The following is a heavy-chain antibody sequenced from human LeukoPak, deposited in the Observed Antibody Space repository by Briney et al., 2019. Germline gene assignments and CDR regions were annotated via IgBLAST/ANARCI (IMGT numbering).Heavy chain of an antibody. Sequence: GGSLRLSCAASGFTFSTFAMIWVRQPPGKGLEWVSSIFPSGGEIHYADSVRGRFTISRDNSKSTLSLQMNSLRAEDTAIYYCATYRQVLLTFESWGEGTLVTVSS. V-gene: IGHV3-23*01. CDR2: IFPSGGEI. J-gene: IGHJ4*02. D-gene: IGHD2-8*02. CDR3: ATYRQVLLTFES. CDR1: GFTFSTFA.